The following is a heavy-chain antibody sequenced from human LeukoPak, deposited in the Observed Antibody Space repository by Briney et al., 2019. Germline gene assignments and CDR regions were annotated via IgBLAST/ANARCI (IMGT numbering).Heavy chain of an antibody. CDR2: IYYSGST. V-gene: IGHV4-59*01. CDR1: GGSISSYY. Sequence: SETLSLICTVSGGSISSYYWSWIRQPPGKGLEWIGYIYYSGSTNYNPSLKSRVTISVDTSKNQFSLKPSSVTAADTAVYYCARFRVDCSGGSCYGMLDYWGQGTLVTVSS. J-gene: IGHJ4*02. CDR3: ARFRVDCSGGSCYGMLDY. D-gene: IGHD2-15*01.